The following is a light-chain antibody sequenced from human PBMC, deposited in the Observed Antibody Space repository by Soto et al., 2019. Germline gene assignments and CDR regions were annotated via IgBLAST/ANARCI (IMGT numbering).Light chain of an antibody. CDR2: AAS. CDR3: HQNYGRPQT. Sequence: DIQMTQSPCSGSASVVVSVSITSVASQSIWNFLNWYQQTRGKAPKVLIYAASSLQSGVPSRFSGGGSGTDFSLAITSLRPEALCTYYCHQNYGRPQTVGQGTKVDIK. V-gene: IGKV1-39*01. J-gene: IGKJ1*01. CDR1: QSIWNF.